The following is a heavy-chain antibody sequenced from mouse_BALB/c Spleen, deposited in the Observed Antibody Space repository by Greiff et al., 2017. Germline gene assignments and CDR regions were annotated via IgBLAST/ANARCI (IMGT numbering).Heavy chain of an antibody. J-gene: IGHJ4*01. CDR2: ISSGGSYT. Sequence: VQLVESGGGLVKPGGSLKLSCAASGFTFSSYAMSWVRQSPEKRLEWVAEISSGGSYTYYPDTVTGRFTISRDNAKNTLYLEMSSLRSEDTAMYYCARGGDYYAMDYWGQGTSVTVSS. V-gene: IGHV5-9-4*01. CDR3: ARGGDYYAMDY. CDR1: GFTFSSYA.